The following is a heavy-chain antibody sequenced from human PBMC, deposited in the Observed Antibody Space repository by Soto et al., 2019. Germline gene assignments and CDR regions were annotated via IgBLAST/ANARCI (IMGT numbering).Heavy chain of an antibody. D-gene: IGHD4-17*01. CDR3: AKDRWVRQLRSYFDY. CDR1: GFTFSSYG. Sequence: QVQLVESGGGVVQPGRSLRLSCAASGFTFSSYGMHWVRQAPGKGLEWVAFISYDGINKYYADSVKGRFTISRDNSKNTLYLQMSSLRAEGTAVYYCAKDRWVRQLRSYFDYGGQGTLVTVSS. CDR2: ISYDGINK. J-gene: IGHJ4*02. V-gene: IGHV3-30*18.